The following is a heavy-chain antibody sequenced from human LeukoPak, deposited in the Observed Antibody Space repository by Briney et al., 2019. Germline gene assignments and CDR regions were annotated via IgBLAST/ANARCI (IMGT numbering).Heavy chain of an antibody. CDR2: IYYSGST. Sequence: SETLSLTCTVSGGSISSYYWSWIRQPPGKGLEWIGYIYYSGSTNYNPSLKSRVTISVDTSKNQFSLRLSSVTAADTAVYYCARGSGNILTGYYHDAFDTWGQGTMVTISS. CDR1: GGSISSYY. J-gene: IGHJ3*02. CDR3: ARGSGNILTGYYHDAFDT. V-gene: IGHV4-59*01. D-gene: IGHD3-9*01.